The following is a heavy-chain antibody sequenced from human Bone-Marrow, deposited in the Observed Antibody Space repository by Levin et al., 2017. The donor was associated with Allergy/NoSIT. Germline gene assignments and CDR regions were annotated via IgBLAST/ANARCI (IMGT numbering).Heavy chain of an antibody. D-gene: IGHD5-12*01. V-gene: IGHV3-66*02. Sequence: LSLTCATSGIPASSNYMTWVRPAPGKGLEWVSVIYRSGDTYYAESVKGRFTTSRDNSKNTLYLQMNNLKVEDTAVYFCASTRGSSFDDWGPGTLVTVS. CDR3: ASTRGSSFDD. CDR2: IYRSGDT. CDR1: GIPASSNY. J-gene: IGHJ4*02.